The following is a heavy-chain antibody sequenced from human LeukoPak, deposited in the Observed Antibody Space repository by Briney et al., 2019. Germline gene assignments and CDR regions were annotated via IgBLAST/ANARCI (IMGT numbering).Heavy chain of an antibody. V-gene: IGHV3-33*08. D-gene: IGHD2-2*01. CDR2: IWYGGSNK. J-gene: IGHJ3*02. CDR1: GFTFSSYG. Sequence: PGGSLRLSCAASGFTFSSYGMHWVRQAPGKGLEWVAVIWYGGSNKYYADSVKGRFTISRDNAKNSLYLQMNSLRAEDTAVYYCARWPGVYFPDIVVVPAAPRYAFDIWGQGTMVTVSS. CDR3: ARWPGVYFPDIVVVPAAPRYAFDI.